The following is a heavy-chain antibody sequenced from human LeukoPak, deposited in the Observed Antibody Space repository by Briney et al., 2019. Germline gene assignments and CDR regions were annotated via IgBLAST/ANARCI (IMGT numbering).Heavy chain of an antibody. CDR3: VEDKAYDSSGNYPFDL. CDR1: GFTFSSFG. Sequence: PGGSLRLSCSASGFTFSSFGMHWVRQPPGKGLEYVSSINSNGTSTYFADSVKGRFTMSRDNSKNTLFLQMRDLGPEDTAAYYCVEDKAYDSSGNYPFDLWGQGALVTVST. V-gene: IGHV3-64D*09. J-gene: IGHJ4*02. D-gene: IGHD3-22*01. CDR2: INSNGTST.